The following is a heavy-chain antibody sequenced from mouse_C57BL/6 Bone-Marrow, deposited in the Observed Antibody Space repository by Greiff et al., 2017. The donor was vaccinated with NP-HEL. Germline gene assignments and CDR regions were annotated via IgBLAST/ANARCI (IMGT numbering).Heavy chain of an antibody. D-gene: IGHD1-1*01. Sequence: VQLQQSGAELVKPGASVKLSCTASGFNIKDYYMHWVKQRTEQGLEWIGRIDPEDGETKYAPTFQGKATITADTSSNTAYLQLSSLTSEDTAVYYCAIGREDYWGQGTTLTVSS. V-gene: IGHV14-2*01. CDR1: GFNIKDYY. J-gene: IGHJ2*01. CDR3: AIGREDY. CDR2: IDPEDGET.